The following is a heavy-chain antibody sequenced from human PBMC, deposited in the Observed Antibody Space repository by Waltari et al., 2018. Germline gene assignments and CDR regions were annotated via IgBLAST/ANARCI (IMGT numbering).Heavy chain of an antibody. CDR3: AREKTVGSPDYVGGIDY. CDR2: IRDRGRTT. J-gene: IGHJ4*02. D-gene: IGHD4-17*01. V-gene: IGHV3-11*01. Sequence: QVQLVESGGGLVKPGGSLKLSCVTSGFTFSDYYLTWVRQAPGKGLECVSDIRDRGRTTYYADSVKGRFTISRDNANSLLFLQMNNVRAEDTAFYFCAREKTVGSPDYVGGIDYWGQGTLVTVSS. CDR1: GFTFSDYY.